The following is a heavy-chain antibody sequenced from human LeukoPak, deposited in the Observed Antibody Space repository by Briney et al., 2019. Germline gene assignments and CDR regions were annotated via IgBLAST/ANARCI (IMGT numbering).Heavy chain of an antibody. D-gene: IGHD2-2*01. J-gene: IGHJ4*02. V-gene: IGHV3-30*18. CDR3: AKDRASSFDY. CDR2: ISYDRRNK. CDR1: GFAFSSYG. Sequence: GGSLRLSCAASGFAFSSYGVHWVRQAPGKGLEWVAVISYDRRNKYYADSVKGRFTISRDSFNNTLYLQMNSLREEDTAVYYCAKDRASSFDYWGQGTLVTVSS.